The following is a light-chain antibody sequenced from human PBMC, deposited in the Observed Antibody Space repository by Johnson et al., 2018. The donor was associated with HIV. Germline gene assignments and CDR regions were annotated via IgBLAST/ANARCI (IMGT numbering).Light chain of an antibody. V-gene: IGLV1-51*01. J-gene: IGLJ1*01. CDR2: DNN. CDR1: SSNIGNNY. Sequence: QSVLTQSPSVSAAPGQKVTIYCSGSSSNIGNNYVSWYQQLPGTAPKLLIYDNNKRPSGIPDRFSGSKSGTSATLGITGLQTGDEADYYCGTWDSSLSVYVFGTGTKVTVL. CDR3: GTWDSSLSVYV.